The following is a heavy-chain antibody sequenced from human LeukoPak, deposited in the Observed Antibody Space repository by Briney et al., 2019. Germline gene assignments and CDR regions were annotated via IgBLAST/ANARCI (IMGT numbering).Heavy chain of an antibody. D-gene: IGHD2/OR15-2a*01. V-gene: IGHV1-69*13. CDR2: IIPIFGTA. J-gene: IGHJ3*02. CDR1: GGTFSSYA. Sequence: VASVKVSCKASGGTFSSYAISWVRQAPGQGLEWMGGIIPIFGTANYAQKFQGRVTITADESTSTAYMELSSLRSEDTAVYYCARWSFSTCRAFDIWGQGTMVTVSS. CDR3: ARWSFSTCRAFDI.